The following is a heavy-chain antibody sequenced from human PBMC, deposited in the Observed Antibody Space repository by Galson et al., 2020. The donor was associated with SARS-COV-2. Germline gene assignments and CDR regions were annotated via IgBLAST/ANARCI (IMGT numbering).Heavy chain of an antibody. V-gene: IGHV3-11*03. CDR2: ISPSSDYT. CDR3: AGSHKNFWYNFDN. J-gene: IGHJ4*02. Sequence: KIGESLKISSTASGLIFSDYYMTWIRQAPGKGLEWISYISPSSDYTNYADSVRGRFTISRDNTKTSLFLHMDSLRAEDTAVYYCAGSHKNFWYNFDNWGQGALVTVSS. D-gene: IGHD6-13*01. CDR1: GLIFSDYY.